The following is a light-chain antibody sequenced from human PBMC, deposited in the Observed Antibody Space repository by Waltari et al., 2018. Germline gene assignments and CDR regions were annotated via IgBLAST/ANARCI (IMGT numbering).Light chain of an antibody. CDR3: QQYGSSPIYT. CDR2: GAS. Sequence: SVLTQSPGTLSLSPGERATLSCRASQSVSSSYLAWYQQRPGQAPRLRIYGASSRATGVPDRFSASGSGTDFTLTISRLEPEDFAVYYCQQYGSSPIYTFGQGTKLEI. J-gene: IGKJ2*01. CDR1: QSVSSSY. V-gene: IGKV3-20*01.